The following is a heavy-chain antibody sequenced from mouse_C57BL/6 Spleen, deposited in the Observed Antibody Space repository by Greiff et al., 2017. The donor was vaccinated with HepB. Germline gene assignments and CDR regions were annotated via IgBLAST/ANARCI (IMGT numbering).Heavy chain of an antibody. J-gene: IGHJ2*01. CDR1: GFTFSSYA. V-gene: IGHV5-4*01. CDR2: ISDGGSYT. D-gene: IGHD2-1*01. Sequence: DVHLVESGGGLVKPGGSLKLSCAASGFTFSSYAMSWVRQTPEKRLEWVATISDGGSYTYYPDNVKGRFTISRDNAKNNLYLQMSHLKSEDTAMYYCAREDYGNYDYFDYWGQGTTLTVSS. CDR3: AREDYGNYDYFDY.